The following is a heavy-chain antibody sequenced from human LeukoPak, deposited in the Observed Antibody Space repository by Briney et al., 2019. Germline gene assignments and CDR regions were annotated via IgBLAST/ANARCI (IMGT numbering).Heavy chain of an antibody. D-gene: IGHD2-15*01. J-gene: IGHJ4*02. Sequence: GESLKISCQGSGYSSNTYWIAWVRQMPGKGLEWMGIIYPGDSDIRYSPSFQGQVTISADKSISTAYLHWSSLKASDTAIYYCARRGGPRYCSGGACYFDYWGQGALVTVSS. CDR1: GYSSNTYW. CDR3: ARRGGPRYCSGGACYFDY. CDR2: IYPGDSDI. V-gene: IGHV5-51*01.